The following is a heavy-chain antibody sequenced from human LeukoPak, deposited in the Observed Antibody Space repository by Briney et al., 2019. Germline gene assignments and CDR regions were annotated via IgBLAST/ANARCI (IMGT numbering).Heavy chain of an antibody. CDR1: GGSISSGSYY. V-gene: IGHV4-61*02. CDR3: ARQGYSGSYYVSAFDI. D-gene: IGHD1-26*01. CDR2: IYTSGST. J-gene: IGHJ3*02. Sequence: PSETLSLTCTVSGGSISSGSYYRSWIRQPAGKGLEWIGRIYTSGSTNYNPSLKSRVTISVDTSKNQFSLKLSSVTAADTAVYYCARQGYSGSYYVSAFDIWGQGTMVTVSS.